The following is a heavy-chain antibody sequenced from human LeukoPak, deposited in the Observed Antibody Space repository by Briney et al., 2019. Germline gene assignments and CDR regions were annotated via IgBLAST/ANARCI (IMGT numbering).Heavy chain of an antibody. V-gene: IGHV5-51*03. CDR2: VNPGDSGT. Sequence: GESLTISCKASGYRFTNYWIGWVRQMPGKGLEWMGIVNPGDSGTRYSPSFQGQVTISADKSISTAYLHWSSLKASDTAMYYCVRPLAVAGGEAYMDVWGKGTTVAVSS. CDR1: GYRFTNYW. J-gene: IGHJ6*03. D-gene: IGHD6-19*01. CDR3: VRPLAVAGGEAYMDV.